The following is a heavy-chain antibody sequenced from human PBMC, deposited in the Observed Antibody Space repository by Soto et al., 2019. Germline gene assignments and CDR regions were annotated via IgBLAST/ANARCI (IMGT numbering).Heavy chain of an antibody. D-gene: IGHD5-18*01. CDR3: ARCIQGDYYYRMYV. V-gene: IGHV1-18*01. CDR1: GYTFYSHS. Sequence: QAQLVQSGAEVRKPGASVKVSCKASGYTFYSHSISWVRQAPGQGLEWMGRINADYGNTQYEQKLRGRLTMTTDTSTTKVYMELTNLRSDDTAVYYCARCIQGDYYYRMYVWGQGTTVTVSS. CDR2: INADYGNT. J-gene: IGHJ6*02.